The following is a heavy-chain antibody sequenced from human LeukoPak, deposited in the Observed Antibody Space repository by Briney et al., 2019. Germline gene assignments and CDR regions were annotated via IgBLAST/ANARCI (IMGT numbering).Heavy chain of an antibody. D-gene: IGHD4-11*01. CDR1: GGSFSGHY. CDR3: ARVESTVTTPYDY. Sequence: SETLSLTCDVYGGSFSGHYWIWIRQPPGKGLEWIGEINHSGSTNYNPSLKSRVTISVDTSKNQFSLKLSSVTGADTAVYYCARVESTVTTPYDYWGQGTLVTVSS. V-gene: IGHV4-34*01. J-gene: IGHJ4*02. CDR2: INHSGST.